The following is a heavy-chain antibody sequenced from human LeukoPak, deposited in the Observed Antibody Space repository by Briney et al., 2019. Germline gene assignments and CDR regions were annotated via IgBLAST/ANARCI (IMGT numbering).Heavy chain of an antibody. CDR1: GYTFTSYY. V-gene: IGHV1-2*02. Sequence: ASVKVSCKASGYTFTSYYIHWVRQAPGQGLEWMGWINPNSGGTNYAQKFQGRVTMTRDTSISTAYMELSRLRSDDTAVYYCARDPGAYCGGDCYSGGVYYYMDVWGKGTTVTISS. CDR3: ARDPGAYCGGDCYSGGVYYYMDV. D-gene: IGHD2-21*02. J-gene: IGHJ6*03. CDR2: INPNSGGT.